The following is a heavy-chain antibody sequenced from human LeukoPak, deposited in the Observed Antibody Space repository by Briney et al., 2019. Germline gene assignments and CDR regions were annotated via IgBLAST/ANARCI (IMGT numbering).Heavy chain of an antibody. CDR1: GFTFSSYA. CDR3: ARDFRGSGSLDY. D-gene: IGHD3-10*01. Sequence: GGSLRLSRAASGFTFSSYAMHWVRQAPGKGLEWVAVVSSDGSDKYYGDSVKGRFSISRDNSKNTLNLQMNSLRAEDTAVYSCARDFRGSGSLDYWGQGTLVTVSS. V-gene: IGHV3-30-3*01. J-gene: IGHJ4*02. CDR2: VSSDGSDK.